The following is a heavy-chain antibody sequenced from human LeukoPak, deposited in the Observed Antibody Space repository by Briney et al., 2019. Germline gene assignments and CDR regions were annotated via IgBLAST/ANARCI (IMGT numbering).Heavy chain of an antibody. CDR3: ARERRDDYGDYVYYFDY. CDR2: IYPRGST. Sequence: SETLSLTCAVSGGSISSGSYSWSWIRQPPGKGLEWIGYIYPRGSTYYNPSLKSRVTISVDTSKNQFSLKLSSVTAADTAVYYCARERRDDYGDYVYYFDYWGQGTLVTVSS. V-gene: IGHV4-30-2*01. CDR1: GGSISSGSYS. D-gene: IGHD4-17*01. J-gene: IGHJ4*02.